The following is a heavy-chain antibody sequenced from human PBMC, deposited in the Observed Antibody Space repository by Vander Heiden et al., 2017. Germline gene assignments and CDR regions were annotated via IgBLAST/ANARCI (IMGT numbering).Heavy chain of an antibody. CDR2: IYYSGST. Sequence: QLQLQESGPGLVKPSETLSLTCTVSGGSISSSSYYWGWIRQPPGKGLEWIGSIYYSGSTYYNPSLKSRVTISVDTSKNQFSLKLRSVTAADTAVYYCARRRSSRGAFDYWCQGTLVTVSS. J-gene: IGHJ4*02. CDR1: GGSISSSSYY. V-gene: IGHV4-39*01. CDR3: ARRRSSRGAFDY. D-gene: IGHD6-13*01.